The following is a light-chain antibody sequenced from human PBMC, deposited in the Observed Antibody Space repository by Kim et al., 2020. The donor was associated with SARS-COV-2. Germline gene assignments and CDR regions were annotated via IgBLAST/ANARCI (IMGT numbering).Light chain of an antibody. CDR1: RSNVGNNP. Sequence: QSVLTQPPSASGTPGQTVTISCSGRRSNVGNNPVTWFQQVPGTAPKLLMSNDNQRPSGVPDRFSASKSGTSASLAISGLQSEDEAVYYCGSWDDSLSGRVFGGGTKLTVL. V-gene: IGLV1-44*01. CDR2: NDN. J-gene: IGLJ3*02. CDR3: GSWDDSLSGRV.